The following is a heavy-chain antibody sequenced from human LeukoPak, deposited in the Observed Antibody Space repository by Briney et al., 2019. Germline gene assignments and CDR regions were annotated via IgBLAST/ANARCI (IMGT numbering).Heavy chain of an antibody. Sequence: PGGSLRLSCAASGFTFSSYAMSWVRQAPGKGLEWVSAISGSGGSTYYADSVEGRFTISRDNAKNTLYLQMNSLRAEDTAVYYCARDKGGYDDYWGQGTLVTVSS. CDR2: ISGSGGST. CDR1: GFTFSSYA. D-gene: IGHD5-12*01. V-gene: IGHV3-23*01. J-gene: IGHJ4*02. CDR3: ARDKGGYDDY.